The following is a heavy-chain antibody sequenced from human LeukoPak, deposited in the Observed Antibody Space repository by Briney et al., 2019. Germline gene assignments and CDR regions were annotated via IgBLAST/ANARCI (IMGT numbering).Heavy chain of an antibody. D-gene: IGHD1-1*01. J-gene: IGHJ3*02. CDR1: GYTFTSYG. Sequence: APVKVSCKASGYTFTSYGISWVRQAPGQGLEWMGWISAYNGNTNYAQKLQGRVTMTTDTSTSTAYMELRSLRSDDTAVYYCARARLPGTTDAFDIWGQGTMVTVSS. CDR3: ARARLPGTTDAFDI. CDR2: ISAYNGNT. V-gene: IGHV1-18*01.